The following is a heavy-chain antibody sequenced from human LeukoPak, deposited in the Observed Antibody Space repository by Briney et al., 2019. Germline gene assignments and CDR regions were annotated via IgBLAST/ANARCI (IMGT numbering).Heavy chain of an antibody. D-gene: IGHD5-12*01. V-gene: IGHV4-59*01. J-gene: IGHJ4*02. CDR2: IYYSGST. CDR1: GGSISSYY. Sequence: SETLSLTCTVSGGSISSYYWSWIRQPPGKGLEWIGYIYYSGSTNYNPSLKSRVTISVDTSKNQFSLKLSSVTAADTAVYYCARDRGDGYDYFWDYWGQGTLVTVSS. CDR3: ARDRGDGYDYFWDY.